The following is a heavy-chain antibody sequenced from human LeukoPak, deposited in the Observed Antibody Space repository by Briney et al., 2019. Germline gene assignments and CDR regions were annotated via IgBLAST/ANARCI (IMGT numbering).Heavy chain of an antibody. Sequence: SYISSSSTTIYYADSVQGPFPISRDNAKNSLYLQMNSLRAEDTAVYYCARDGAARPAYWGQGTLVTVSS. V-gene: IGHV3-48*01. J-gene: IGHJ4*02. D-gene: IGHD6-6*01. CDR2: ISSSSTTI. CDR3: ARDGAARPAY.